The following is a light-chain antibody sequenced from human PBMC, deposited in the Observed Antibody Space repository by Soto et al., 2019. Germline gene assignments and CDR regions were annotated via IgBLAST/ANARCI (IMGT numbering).Light chain of an antibody. CDR2: DAS. J-gene: IGKJ4*01. CDR1: QSISSA. CDR3: QHRSAWLT. Sequence: EIVLTQSPATLSLSPGDRAILSCRASQSISSALAWYQQKPGQAPRLLIFDASDRATGIPAWFSGSRSGTDFTLTSSSLEHEDFAVYYCQHRSAWLTFGGGTRVEIK. V-gene: IGKV3-11*01.